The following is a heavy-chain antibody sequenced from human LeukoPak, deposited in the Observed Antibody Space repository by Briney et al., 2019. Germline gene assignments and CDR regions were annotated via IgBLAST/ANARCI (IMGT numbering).Heavy chain of an antibody. J-gene: IGHJ5*02. CDR1: GYTFTSYG. V-gene: IGHV1-18*01. Sequence: GASVKVSCKASGYTFTSYGISWVRQAPGQGLEWMGWISAYNGNTNYAQKLQGRVTMTTDTSTSTAYMELRSLRSDDTAVYYCARVVSHSSGYYYGEHWLDPWGQGTLVTVSS. D-gene: IGHD3-22*01. CDR3: ARVVSHSSGYYYGEHWLDP. CDR2: ISAYNGNT.